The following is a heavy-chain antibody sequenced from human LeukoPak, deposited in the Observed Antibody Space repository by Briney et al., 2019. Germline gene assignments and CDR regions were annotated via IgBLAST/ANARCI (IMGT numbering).Heavy chain of an antibody. Sequence: PSETLSLTCTVSGGPISSSSYYWGWIRQPPGKGLEWIGSIYYSGSTYYNPSLKSRVTISVDTSKNQFSLRLMSVTAADTADYFCAKLSRSTGYFTYWGQGTRVTVSS. CDR3: AKLSRSTGYFTY. V-gene: IGHV4-39*01. CDR2: IYYSGST. CDR1: GGPISSSSYY. D-gene: IGHD3-9*01. J-gene: IGHJ4*02.